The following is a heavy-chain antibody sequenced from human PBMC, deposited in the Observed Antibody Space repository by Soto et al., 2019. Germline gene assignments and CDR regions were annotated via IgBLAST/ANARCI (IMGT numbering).Heavy chain of an antibody. J-gene: IGHJ4*02. D-gene: IGHD2-2*01. V-gene: IGHV4-59*01. Sequence: SETLSLTCTVSGGSISSYYWSWIRQPPGMGLEWIGYIYYSGNTNYNPSLKSRVTISVDTSKNKFSLKLSSVTAADTAVYFCAREYCSSTRCYGTFDYWGQGTLVTVSS. CDR2: IYYSGNT. CDR1: GGSISSYY. CDR3: AREYCSSTRCYGTFDY.